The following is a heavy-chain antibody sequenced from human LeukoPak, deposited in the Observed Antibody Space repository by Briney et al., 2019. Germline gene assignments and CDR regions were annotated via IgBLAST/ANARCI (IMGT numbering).Heavy chain of an antibody. CDR2: ISSSSSYI. Sequence: GGSLRLSCAASGFTFSSYSMNWVRQAPGKGLEWVSSISSSSSYIYYADSVKGRFTISRDNAQNSLYLQMNSLRAKDTAVYYCARAYVVVPAALDYWGQGTLVPVSS. D-gene: IGHD2-2*01. CDR3: ARAYVVVPAALDY. J-gene: IGHJ4*02. CDR1: GFTFSSYS. V-gene: IGHV3-21*01.